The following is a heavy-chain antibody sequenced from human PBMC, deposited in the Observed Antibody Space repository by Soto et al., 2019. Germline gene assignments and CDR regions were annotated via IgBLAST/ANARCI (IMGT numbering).Heavy chain of an antibody. CDR3: ARVGYSSGWYSLVADRGYFDY. V-gene: IGHV3-21*01. CDR1: GFTFSSYS. CDR2: ISSSSSYI. D-gene: IGHD6-19*01. J-gene: IGHJ4*02. Sequence: AGGSLRLSCAASGFTFSSYSMNWVRQAPGKGLEWVSSISSSSSYIYYADSVKGRFTISRDNAKNSLYLQMNSLRAEDTAVYYCARVGYSSGWYSLVADRGYFDYWGQGTLVTVSS.